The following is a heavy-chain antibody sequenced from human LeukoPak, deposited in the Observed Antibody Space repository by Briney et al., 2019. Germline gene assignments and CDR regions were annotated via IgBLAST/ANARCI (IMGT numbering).Heavy chain of an antibody. CDR1: GFTFSDYY. D-gene: IGHD3-22*01. CDR2: ISSSGSTI. J-gene: IGHJ4*02. V-gene: IGHV3-11*04. CDR3: ARVDYYDSSGSNDY. Sequence: PGGSLRLSCAASGFTFSDYYMSWIRQAPGKGLEWVSYISSSGSTIYYADSVKGRFTISGDNAKNSLYLQMNSLRAEDTAVYYCARVDYYDSSGSNDYWGQGTLVTVSS.